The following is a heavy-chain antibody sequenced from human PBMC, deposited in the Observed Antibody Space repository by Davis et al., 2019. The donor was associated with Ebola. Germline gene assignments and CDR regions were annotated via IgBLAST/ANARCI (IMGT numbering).Heavy chain of an antibody. CDR1: GVSVTSYF. V-gene: IGHV4-4*07. Sequence: SETLSLTCAVSGVSVTSYFWSWIRQPPRKGLEWIGRIYTSGSTKYNPSLKSRVTMSVDTSKNQFYLKLSSVTAADTALYYCARDRVADDALDIWGQGTRVTVSS. CDR2: IYTSGST. CDR3: ARDRVADDALDI. J-gene: IGHJ3*02. D-gene: IGHD2-15*01.